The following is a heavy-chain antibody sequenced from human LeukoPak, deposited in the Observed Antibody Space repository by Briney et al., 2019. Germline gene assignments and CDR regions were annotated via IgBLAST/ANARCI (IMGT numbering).Heavy chain of an antibody. Sequence: SQTLSLTCTVSGGSISSGSYCWNWIRQPAGKGLEWIGRIYTSGSTNYNPSLKSRVTMSVDTSKNQFSLKLSSVTAADTAVYYCARDGYYDSSGLDYWGQGTLVTVSS. D-gene: IGHD3-22*01. V-gene: IGHV4-61*02. CDR2: IYTSGST. CDR3: ARDGYYDSSGLDY. CDR1: GGSISSGSYC. J-gene: IGHJ4*02.